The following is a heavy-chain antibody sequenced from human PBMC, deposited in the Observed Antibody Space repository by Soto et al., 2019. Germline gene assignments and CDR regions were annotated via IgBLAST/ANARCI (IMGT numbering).Heavy chain of an antibody. CDR1: GFTFSSYG. V-gene: IGHV3-33*01. CDR3: ARDFRWELFGLFDY. Sequence: QVQLVESGGGVVQPGRSLRLSCAASGFTFSSYGMHWVRQAPGKGLEWVAVIWYDGSNKYYADSVKGRFTISRDNSKNTLYLQMNSLRAEDTAVYYCARDFRWELFGLFDYWGHGTLVTVSS. D-gene: IGHD1-26*01. J-gene: IGHJ4*01. CDR2: IWYDGSNK.